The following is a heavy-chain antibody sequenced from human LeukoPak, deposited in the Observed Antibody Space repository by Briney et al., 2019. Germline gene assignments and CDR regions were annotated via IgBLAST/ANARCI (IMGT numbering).Heavy chain of an antibody. D-gene: IGHD3-22*01. J-gene: IGHJ4*02. V-gene: IGHV3-53*01. CDR2: IYSGGRT. CDR3: ARGCFYDRSPYCPFDY. CDR1: GFIVSNND. Sequence: GGSLRLSCAASGFIVSNNDMSWVRQAPGKGLEWVSLIYSGGRTYYANSVKGLFTISRDNSKNTLYLQMISLRGEDTAVYYCARGCFYDRSPYCPFDYWGQGTLVTVSS.